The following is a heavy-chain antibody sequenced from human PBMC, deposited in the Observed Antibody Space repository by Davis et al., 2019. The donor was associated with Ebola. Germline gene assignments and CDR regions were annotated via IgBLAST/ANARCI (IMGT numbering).Heavy chain of an antibody. CDR3: ARMIRYYDILTGYYGAYYYYGMDV. CDR2: IDWDDDK. V-gene: IGHV2-70*11. D-gene: IGHD3-9*01. CDR1: GFSLSTSGMC. Sequence: SGPTLVKPTQTLTLTCTFSGFSLSTSGMCVSWIRQPPGKALAWLARIDWDDDKYYSTSLKTRLTISKDTSKNQVVLTMTNMDPVDTATYYCARMIRYYDILTGYYGAYYYYGMDVWGQGTTVTVSS. J-gene: IGHJ6*02.